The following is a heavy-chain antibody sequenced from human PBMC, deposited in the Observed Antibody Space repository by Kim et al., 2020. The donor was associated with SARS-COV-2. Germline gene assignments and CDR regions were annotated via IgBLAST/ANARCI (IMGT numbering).Heavy chain of an antibody. D-gene: IGHD6-19*01. CDR2: IGGSGFDT. CDR1: GFTFSSYG. Sequence: GGSLRLSCAASGFTFSSYGMSWVRQAPGKGLEWVSGIGGSGFDTYYADSVKGRFTISRDNSKNTLYLQMNSLRAEDMAVFYCGKGIAVLGKGVVDYWGQGTLGTVSS. V-gene: IGHV3-23*01. J-gene: IGHJ4*02. CDR3: GKGIAVLGKGVVDY.